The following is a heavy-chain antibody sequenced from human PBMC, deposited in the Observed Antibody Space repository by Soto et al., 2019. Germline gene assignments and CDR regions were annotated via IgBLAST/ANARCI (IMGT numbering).Heavy chain of an antibody. CDR3: VRSGHSFGGAA. CDR1: GASMTDYY. V-gene: IGHV4-59*01. J-gene: IGHJ5*02. D-gene: IGHD3-16*01. Sequence: SETLSLTCSVSGASMTDYYGSWVRQPPGKGLEWIGYMFYSGRSNYNSSLNNRVAISVDTSKNEISMKLRSVTAADTAVYYCVRSGHSFGGAAWGKGILVTVS. CDR2: MFYSGRS.